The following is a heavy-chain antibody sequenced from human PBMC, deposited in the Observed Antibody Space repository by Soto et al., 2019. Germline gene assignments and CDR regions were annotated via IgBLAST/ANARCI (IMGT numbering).Heavy chain of an antibody. J-gene: IGHJ4*02. CDR2: ISYDGSNK. Sequence: QVQLVESGGGVVQPGRSLRLSCAASGFTFSSYAMHWVRQAPGKGLEWVAVISYDGSNKYYADSVKGRFTISRDNSKNTLYLQMNSLRAEDTAVYYCARDGSSIAARAYFDYWGQGTLVTVSS. CDR3: ARDGSSIAARAYFDY. V-gene: IGHV3-30-3*01. D-gene: IGHD6-6*01. CDR1: GFTFSSYA.